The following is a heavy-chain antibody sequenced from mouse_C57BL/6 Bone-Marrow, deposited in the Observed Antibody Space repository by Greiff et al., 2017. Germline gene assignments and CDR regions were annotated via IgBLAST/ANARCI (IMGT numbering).Heavy chain of an antibody. CDR3: AKNRDYINTWFAY. D-gene: IGHD2-5*01. Sequence: QVQLQQSGAELVKPGASVKLSCTASGFTFTSYWMHWVKQRPGQGLEWIGMIHPNSGSTNYTEKFKSKDTLTVDNSSSTAYMQLSSLTSVDSSVYYFAKNRDYINTWFAYWGQGTLVTVSA. CDR2: IHPNSGST. V-gene: IGHV1-64*01. J-gene: IGHJ3*01. CDR1: GFTFTSYW.